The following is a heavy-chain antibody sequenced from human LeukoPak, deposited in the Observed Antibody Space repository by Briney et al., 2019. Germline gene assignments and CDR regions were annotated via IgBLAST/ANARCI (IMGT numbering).Heavy chain of an antibody. V-gene: IGHV1-69*04. CDR3: ARVLPNGDCSTTSCQVDYYYGMDV. CDR1: GGTFSSYA. J-gene: IGHJ6*02. CDR2: IIPILDIA. D-gene: IGHD2-2*01. Sequence: GASVKVSCKASGGTFSSYAISWVRQAPGQGLEWMGRIIPILDIANYAQKFQGRVTITADRSTSTAYMELRSLRSEDTAVYYCARVLPNGDCSTTSCQVDYYYGMDVWGQGTTVTVSS.